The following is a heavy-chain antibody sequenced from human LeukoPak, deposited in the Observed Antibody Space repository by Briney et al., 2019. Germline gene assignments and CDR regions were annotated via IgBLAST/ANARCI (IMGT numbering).Heavy chain of an antibody. V-gene: IGHV4-38-2*02. CDR3: ARGDPLDRTYSSGWFGFDY. CDR1: GYSISSGYY. Sequence: PSETLSLTCTVSGYSISSGYYWGWIRQPPGKGLEWIGSIYHSGSTYYNPSLKSRVTISVDTSKNQFSLKLSSVTAADTAVYYCARGDPLDRTYSSGWFGFDYWGQGTLVTVSS. D-gene: IGHD6-19*01. CDR2: IYHSGST. J-gene: IGHJ4*02.